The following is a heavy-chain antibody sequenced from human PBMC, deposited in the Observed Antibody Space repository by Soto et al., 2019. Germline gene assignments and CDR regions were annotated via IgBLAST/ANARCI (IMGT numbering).Heavy chain of an antibody. V-gene: IGHV3-30-3*01. J-gene: IGHJ2*01. Sequence: QVQLVESGGGVVQPGRSLRLSCAASEFTFSSYAMHWVRQAPGKGLEWVAVISYDGTNKYYADSVKGRFTISRDNSKNALYLQMNSLRVEDTAGYYCAGDAPAMVWGVDWYFDLWGRGTLVTVSS. CDR1: EFTFSSYA. CDR2: ISYDGTNK. D-gene: IGHD3-10*01. CDR3: AGDAPAMVWGVDWYFDL.